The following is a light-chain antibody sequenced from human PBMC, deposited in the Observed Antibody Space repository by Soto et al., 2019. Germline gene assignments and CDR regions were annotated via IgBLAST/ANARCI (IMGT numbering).Light chain of an antibody. CDR2: SNN. J-gene: IGLJ1*01. Sequence: QSALTQPPSASGTPGQRVTISCSGSSSNIGSNTVNWYRQLPGPAPKLLIYSNNQRPSGVPDRFSGSKSGTSASLAISGLQSEDEADYYCAAWDDSLNGRVFGTGTKVTVL. V-gene: IGLV1-44*01. CDR3: AAWDDSLNGRV. CDR1: SSNIGSNT.